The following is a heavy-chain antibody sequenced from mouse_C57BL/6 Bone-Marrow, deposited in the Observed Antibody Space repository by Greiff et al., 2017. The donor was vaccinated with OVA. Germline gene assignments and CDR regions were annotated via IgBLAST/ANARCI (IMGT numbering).Heavy chain of an antibody. Sequence: EVQLVESGGGLVQSGRSLRLSCATSGFTFSDFYMEWVRQAPGKGLEWIAASRNKANDYTTEYSASVKGRFIVSRDTSQSILYLQMNALRAEDTAIYYCARMGTTVVDWYFDVWGTGTTVTVSS. CDR2: SRNKANDYTT. J-gene: IGHJ1*03. D-gene: IGHD1-1*01. CDR1: GFTFSDFY. V-gene: IGHV7-1*01. CDR3: ARMGTTVVDWYFDV.